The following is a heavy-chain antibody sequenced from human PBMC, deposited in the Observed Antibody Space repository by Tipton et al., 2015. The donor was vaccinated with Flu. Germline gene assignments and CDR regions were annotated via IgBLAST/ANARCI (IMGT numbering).Heavy chain of an antibody. J-gene: IGHJ4*02. CDR2: IYYSGST. D-gene: IGHD3-3*01. Sequence: LRLSCTVSGGSVSSGSYYWSWIRQPPGKGLEWIGYIYYSGSTNYNPSLKSRVTISVDTSKNQFSLKLSSVTAADTAVYYCARGDFWSGYHVDYWGQGTLVTVSS. CDR1: GGSVSSGSYY. CDR3: ARGDFWSGYHVDY. V-gene: IGHV4-61*01.